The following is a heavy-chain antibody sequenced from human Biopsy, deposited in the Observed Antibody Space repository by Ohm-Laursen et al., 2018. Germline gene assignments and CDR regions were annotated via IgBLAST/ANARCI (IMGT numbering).Heavy chain of an antibody. CDR3: ARVEDSTRHWYFDL. V-gene: IGHV1-18*01. CDR2: IHTRRGDT. CDR1: GYTFSDYI. Sequence: ASVKVSCKASGYTFSDYILNWVRQAPGQGLEWMGWIHTRRGDTNYAQKFQGRVTMTRDTSTTTVFMELTSLRSDDTAMYYCARVEDSTRHWYFDLWGRGTQVTVSS. D-gene: IGHD2-2*01. J-gene: IGHJ2*01.